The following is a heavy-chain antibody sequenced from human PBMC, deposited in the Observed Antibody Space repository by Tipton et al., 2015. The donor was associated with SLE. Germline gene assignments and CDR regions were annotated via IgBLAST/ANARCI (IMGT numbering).Heavy chain of an antibody. D-gene: IGHD6-13*01. J-gene: IGHJ3*02. CDR1: GYSISSDYY. V-gene: IGHV4-38-2*02. CDR3: ASYGGSSWGDAFDI. Sequence: LRLSCTVSGYSISSDYYWGWIRQPPGKGLEWIGSIYYSGSTYYNPSLKSRVTISVDTSKNQFSLKLSSVTAADTAVYYCASYGGSSWGDAFDIWGQGTMVTVSS. CDR2: IYYSGST.